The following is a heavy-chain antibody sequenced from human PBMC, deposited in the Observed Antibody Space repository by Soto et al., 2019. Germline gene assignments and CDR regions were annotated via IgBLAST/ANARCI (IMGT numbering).Heavy chain of an antibody. CDR3: ARERREAYDSSGYYLDY. J-gene: IGHJ4*02. CDR1: GGTFSSYA. Sequence: SVKVSCKASGGTFSSYAISWVRQAPGQGLEWMGGIIPIFGTANYAQKFQGRVTITADKSTSTAYMELSSLRSEDTAVYYCARERREAYDSSGYYLDYWGQGTLVTVS. V-gene: IGHV1-69*06. CDR2: IIPIFGTA. D-gene: IGHD3-22*01.